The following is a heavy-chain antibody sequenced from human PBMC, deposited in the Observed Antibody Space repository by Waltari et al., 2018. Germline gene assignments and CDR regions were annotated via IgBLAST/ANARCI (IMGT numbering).Heavy chain of an antibody. CDR1: GDSTSSTKYH. CDR3: ARAPSGYDSSGYYYVGWFDP. Sequence: QLQLQESGPGLVKPSETLSLTCTMSGDSTSSTKYHWGWLSQPPGKGLEWIGYIYTSGSTNYNPSLKSRVTISVDTSKNQFSLKLSSVTAADTAVYYCARAPSGYDSSGYYYVGWFDPWGQGTLVTVSS. D-gene: IGHD3-22*01. CDR2: IYTSGST. V-gene: IGHV4-61*05. J-gene: IGHJ5*02.